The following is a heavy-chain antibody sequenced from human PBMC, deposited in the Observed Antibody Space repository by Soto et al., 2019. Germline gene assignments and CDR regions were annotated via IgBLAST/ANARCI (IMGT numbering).Heavy chain of an antibody. CDR3: AGKNIFMSAFDL. V-gene: IGHV4-39*01. Sequence: ETLSLTCTVSGDTFNSSRYYWDWIRQAPVKGLEWIGSIYYTGSTFYNPSLKSRVTISVDTSKNQLSLKLESVTATDTAVYYCAGKNIFMSAFDLWGQWTMVTVSS. D-gene: IGHD3-3*02. J-gene: IGHJ3*01. CDR1: GDTFNSSRYY. CDR2: IYYTGST.